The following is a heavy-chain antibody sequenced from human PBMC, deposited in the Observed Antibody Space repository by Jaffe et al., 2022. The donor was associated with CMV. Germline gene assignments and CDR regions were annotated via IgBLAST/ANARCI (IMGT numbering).Heavy chain of an antibody. CDR2: IYYSGST. CDR1: GGSISSYY. J-gene: IGHJ6*03. Sequence: QVQLQESGPGLVKPSETLSLTCTVSGGSISSYYWSWIRQPPGKGLEWIGYIYYSGSTNYNPSLKSRVTISVDTSKNQFSLKLSSVTAADTAVYYCARHHPQSYDSSGYYYYYYYMDVWGKGTTVTVSS. CDR3: ARHHPQSYDSSGYYYYYYYMDV. V-gene: IGHV4-59*08. D-gene: IGHD3-22*01.